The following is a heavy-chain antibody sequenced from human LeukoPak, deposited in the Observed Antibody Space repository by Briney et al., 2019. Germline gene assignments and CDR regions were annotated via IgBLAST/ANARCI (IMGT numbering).Heavy chain of an antibody. Sequence: GGSLRLSCAASGFTFSSYAMHWVRQAPGKGLEWVAVISYDGSNKYYADSVKGRFTISRDNAKNSLYLQMNSLRAEDTAVYYCARVAASGYYPEYFQHWGQGTLVTVSS. CDR2: ISYDGSNK. V-gene: IGHV3-30*04. J-gene: IGHJ1*01. D-gene: IGHD3-22*01. CDR3: ARVAASGYYPEYFQH. CDR1: GFTFSSYA.